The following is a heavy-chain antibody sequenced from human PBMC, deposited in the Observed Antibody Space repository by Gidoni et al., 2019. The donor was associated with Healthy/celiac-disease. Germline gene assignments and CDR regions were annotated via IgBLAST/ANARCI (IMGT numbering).Heavy chain of an antibody. CDR1: GFPFSSYG. CDR2: ISYDGSNK. J-gene: IGHJ4*02. CDR3: AKDRYSSGWTLRDY. Sequence: QVQLVASGGGVVQPGRSLRLSCAASGFPFSSYGMHWVRQAPGKGLEWVAVISYDGSNKYYADSVKGRFNISRDNSKNTLYLQMNSLRAEDTAVYYCAKDRYSSGWTLRDYWGQGTLVTVSS. D-gene: IGHD6-19*01. V-gene: IGHV3-30*18.